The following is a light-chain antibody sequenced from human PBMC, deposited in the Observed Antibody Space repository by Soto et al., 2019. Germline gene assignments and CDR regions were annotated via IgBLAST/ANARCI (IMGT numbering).Light chain of an antibody. CDR2: EDD. CDR3: QSFDSSDQV. CDR1: GGSIASNY. V-gene: IGLV6-57*01. J-gene: IGLJ3*02. Sequence: NFMLTQPHSVSESPGKTITISCTRSGGSIASNYVQWYQQRPGSSPTTVIYEDDRRPSGVPDRFSGSIVSSSNSASLTISGLKTEDEATYFCQSFDSSDQVFGGGTKVTVL.